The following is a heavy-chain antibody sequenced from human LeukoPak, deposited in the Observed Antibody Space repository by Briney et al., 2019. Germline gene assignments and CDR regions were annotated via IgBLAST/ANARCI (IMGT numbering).Heavy chain of an antibody. Sequence: GGSLRLSCAASGFTFSSYSMNWVRQAPGKGLEWVSSISSSSSYIYYADSVKGRFAISRDNSKNTLYLQMISLSAEDTALYYCAKGEGYWGQGTLVVVSS. V-gene: IGHV3-21*04. J-gene: IGHJ4*02. CDR3: AKGEGY. CDR2: ISSSSSYI. CDR1: GFTFSSYS.